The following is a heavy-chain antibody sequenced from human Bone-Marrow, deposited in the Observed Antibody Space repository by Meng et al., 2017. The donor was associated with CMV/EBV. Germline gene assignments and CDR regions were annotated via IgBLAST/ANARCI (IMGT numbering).Heavy chain of an antibody. CDR1: GFTFNSYN. J-gene: IGHJ5*02. Sequence: GESLKISCAASGFTFNSYNINWVRQAPGKGLEWVSYISVGGSTIYYTDSVKGRFTISRDNAKNSLYLQMNSLRAEDTAVYYCARGAGYVFDPWGQGTLVTVSS. CDR2: ISVGGSTI. D-gene: IGHD3-16*01. CDR3: ARGAGYVFDP. V-gene: IGHV3-48*04.